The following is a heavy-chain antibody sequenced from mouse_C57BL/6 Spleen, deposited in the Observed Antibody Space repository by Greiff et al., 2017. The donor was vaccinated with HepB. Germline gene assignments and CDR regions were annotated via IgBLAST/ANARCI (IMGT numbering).Heavy chain of an antibody. CDR1: GYTFTSYW. Sequence: LQQPGAELVRPGSSVKLSCKASGYTFTSYWMHWVKQRPIQGLEWIGNIDPSDSETHYNQKFKDKATLTVDKSSSTAYMQLSSLTSEDSAVYYCARKGDSSGSWFAYWGQGTLVTVSA. J-gene: IGHJ3*01. CDR2: IDPSDSET. D-gene: IGHD3-2*02. CDR3: ARKGDSSGSWFAY. V-gene: IGHV1-52*01.